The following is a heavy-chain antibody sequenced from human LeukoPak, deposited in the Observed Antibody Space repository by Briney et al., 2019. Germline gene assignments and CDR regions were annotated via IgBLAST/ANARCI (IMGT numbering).Heavy chain of an antibody. V-gene: IGHV4-39*01. CDR1: GGSLCSSSYY. CDR3: VRMTGSGCISTIGYTDY. D-gene: IGHD2-2*02. Sequence: SETLSLTCTVSGGSLCSSSYYSGWIRQPPGKGLEWIGSIYYSGSTYYNPSLKSRVTISVDTSKNQFSLKLGSVTAADTAMYYCVRMTGSGCISTIGYTDYWGQGTLVTVSS. J-gene: IGHJ4*02. CDR2: IYYSGST.